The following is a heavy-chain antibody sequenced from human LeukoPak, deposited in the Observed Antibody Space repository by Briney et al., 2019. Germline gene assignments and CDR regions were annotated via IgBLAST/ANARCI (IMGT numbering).Heavy chain of an antibody. CDR1: GCSISSYY. CDR2: IYYSGST. D-gene: IGHD6-13*01. CDR3: ARFSFSSSDFDY. Sequence: SETLSLTCTVSGCSISSYYWNWIRQPPAKGLEWIGYIYYSGSTNYNPPLKRRVTISVDTPKNQFSLKLTSVTAGDTAVYYCARFSFSSSDFDYWGQGTLVTVSS. J-gene: IGHJ4*02. V-gene: IGHV4-59*01.